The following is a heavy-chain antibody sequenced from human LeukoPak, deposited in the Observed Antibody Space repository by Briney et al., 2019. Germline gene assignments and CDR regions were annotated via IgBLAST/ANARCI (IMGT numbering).Heavy chain of an antibody. CDR3: ARSNPWGVVVPAARGHWFDP. Sequence: SETLSLTCTVSGGSISSYYWSWIRQPPGKGLEWIGYIYYSGSTNYNPSLKSRVTISVDTSKNQFSLKLSSVTAADTAVYYCARSNPWGVVVPAARGHWFDPWGQGTLVTVSS. J-gene: IGHJ5*02. V-gene: IGHV4-59*01. CDR2: IYYSGST. CDR1: GGSISSYY. D-gene: IGHD2-2*01.